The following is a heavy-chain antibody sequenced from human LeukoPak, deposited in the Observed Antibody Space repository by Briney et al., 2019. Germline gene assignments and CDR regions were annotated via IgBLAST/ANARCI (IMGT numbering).Heavy chain of an antibody. V-gene: IGHV4-34*01. CDR2: INHSGST. CDR1: GGSFSGYY. D-gene: IGHD3-10*01. J-gene: IGHJ5*02. Sequence: SSETLSLTCAVYGGSFSGYYWSWIRQPPGKGLEWTGEINHSGSTNYNPSLKSRVTISVDTSKNQFSLKLSSVTAADTAVYYCASVTMVRRQNWFDPWGQGTLVTVSS. CDR3: ASVTMVRRQNWFDP.